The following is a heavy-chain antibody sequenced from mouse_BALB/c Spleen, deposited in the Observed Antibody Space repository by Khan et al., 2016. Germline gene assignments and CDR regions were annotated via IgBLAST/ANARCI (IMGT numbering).Heavy chain of an antibody. Sequence: QVQLQQPGAELMKPGASVKISCKATAYTFSSYWIEWVKQRPGHGLEWIGEILPGSGSTNYNEKFKGKATFTADTSSNTAYMQLSSLTSEDSAVYYCAYYGSRYYFDYWGQGTTLTVSS. V-gene: IGHV1-9*01. CDR2: ILPGSGST. CDR3: AYYGSRYYFDY. D-gene: IGHD1-1*01. J-gene: IGHJ2*01. CDR1: AYTFSSYW.